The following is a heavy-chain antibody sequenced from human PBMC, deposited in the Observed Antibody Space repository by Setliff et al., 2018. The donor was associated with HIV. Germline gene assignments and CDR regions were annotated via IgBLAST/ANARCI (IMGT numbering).Heavy chain of an antibody. CDR2: ISNYNGNT. CDR1: AYTFTNYG. D-gene: IGHD3-16*01. J-gene: IGHJ5*02. Sequence: ASVKVSCKTSAYTFTNYGIYWVRQAPGQGLEWMGWISNYNGNTNYAQKFQGRVTMTTDTSTSTVYMELRSLISDDTAVYYCARGVLITFGYQNWFDPWGQGTLVTVSS. CDR3: ARGVLITFGYQNWFDP. V-gene: IGHV1-18*01.